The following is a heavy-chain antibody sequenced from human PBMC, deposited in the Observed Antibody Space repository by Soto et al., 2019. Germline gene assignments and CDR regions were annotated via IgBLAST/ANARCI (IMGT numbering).Heavy chain of an antibody. J-gene: IGHJ6*02. D-gene: IGHD1-1*01. CDR3: VKVGENVGDPHLDYSYYAMDV. V-gene: IGHV1-46*02. Sequence: ASVKVSCKASGYSFKDHYMHWVRQAPGRGLEWVGIINPSGEHTNYAQEFQGRVTVTSDRSTSTVYMELTSLRSDDTAVYYCVKVGENVGDPHLDYSYYAMDVWGQGTTVTVSS. CDR2: INPSGEHT. CDR1: GYSFKDHY.